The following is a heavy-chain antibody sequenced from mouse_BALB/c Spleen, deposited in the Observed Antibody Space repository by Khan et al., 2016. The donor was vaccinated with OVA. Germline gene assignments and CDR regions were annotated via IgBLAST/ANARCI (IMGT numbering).Heavy chain of an antibody. J-gene: IGHJ4*01. V-gene: IGHV2-6-5*01. Sequence: QVQLKQSGPGLVAPSQSLSITCTVSGFSLTDYGVSWIRQPPGKGLGWLGVIWTGGSKHYNSAVKSRLSNSKDKSKRQVLINMNSAQDYDTGMCACYYGTHCCAMDYWGQGTSVTVSS. CDR1: GFSLTDYG. CDR3: YYGTHCCAMDY. CDR2: IWTGGSK. D-gene: IGHD1-1*02.